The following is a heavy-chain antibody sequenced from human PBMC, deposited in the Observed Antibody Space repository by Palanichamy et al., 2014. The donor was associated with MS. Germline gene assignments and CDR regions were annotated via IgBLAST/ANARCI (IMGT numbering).Heavy chain of an antibody. D-gene: IGHD2-2*01. J-gene: IGHJ4*02. CDR3: AKRCSSTSCKGYYFDY. Sequence: EVQLLESGGGLAQPGGSLRLSCAASGFTFSNYVMSWVRQAPGKGLEWVSTSGSGGNTYYADSVKGRFTISRDNSKNVLYLQMNSLRAEDTAVYYCAKRCSSTSCKGYYFDYWGQGTLVTVSS. CDR2: SGSGGNT. V-gene: IGHV3-23*01. CDR1: GFTFSNYV.